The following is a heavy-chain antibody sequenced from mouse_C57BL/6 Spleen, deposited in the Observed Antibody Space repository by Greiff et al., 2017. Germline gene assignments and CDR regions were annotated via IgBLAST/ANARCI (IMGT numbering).Heavy chain of an antibody. CDR1: GFSLSTFGMG. Sequence: QVTLKECGPGILQPSQTLSLTCSFSGFSLSTFGMGVGWIRQPSGKGLEWLAHIWWDDDKYYNPALKSRLTISKDTSKNQVFLKIANVDTADTATYYCARIARGADDYDVAYWGQGTLVTVSA. CDR2: IWWDDDK. D-gene: IGHD2-4*01. J-gene: IGHJ3*01. CDR3: ARIARGADDYDVAY. V-gene: IGHV8-8*01.